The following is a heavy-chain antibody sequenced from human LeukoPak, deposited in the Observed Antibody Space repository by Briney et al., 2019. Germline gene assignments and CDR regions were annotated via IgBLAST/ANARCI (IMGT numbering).Heavy chain of an antibody. CDR3: AREHTGSYFDY. CDR2: ISTYNGNT. Sequence: ASVKVSCKASGYTFTSYGISWVRRAPGQGLEWMGWISTYNGNTKYGQKVQGRVTMTTDTSTSTAYMELRSLSSDDTAMYYCAREHTGSYFDYWGQGTLVTVSS. D-gene: IGHD1-26*01. V-gene: IGHV1-18*01. J-gene: IGHJ4*02. CDR1: GYTFTSYG.